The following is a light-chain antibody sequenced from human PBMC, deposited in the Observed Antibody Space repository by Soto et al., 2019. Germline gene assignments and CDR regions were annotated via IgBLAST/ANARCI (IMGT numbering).Light chain of an antibody. J-gene: IGLJ2*01. CDR2: GNS. Sequence: QSVLTQPPSVSGAPGQRVTISCTGSSSNIGANYDVHWYLQLPGKAPKLLIYGNSNRPSGVPDRFSGSRSGTSASLAITGLQAEDEADYYCASYTSSSTSVIFGRGTKLTVL. CDR1: SSNIGANYD. CDR3: ASYTSSSTSVI. V-gene: IGLV1-40*01.